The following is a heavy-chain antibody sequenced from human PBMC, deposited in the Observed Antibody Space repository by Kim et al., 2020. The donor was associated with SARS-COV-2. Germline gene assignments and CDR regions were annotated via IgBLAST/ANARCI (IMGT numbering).Heavy chain of an antibody. D-gene: IGHD3-22*01. CDR2: IGTAGDT. CDR3: ARGYYYDSSGYLDHAFDI. J-gene: IGHJ3*02. CDR1: GFTFSSYD. Sequence: GGSLRLSCAASGFTFSSYDMHWVRQATGKGLEWVSAIGTAGDTYYPGSVKGRFTISRENAKNSSYLQMNSLRAGDTAVYYCARGYYYDSSGYLDHAFDIWGQGTMVTVSS. V-gene: IGHV3-13*01.